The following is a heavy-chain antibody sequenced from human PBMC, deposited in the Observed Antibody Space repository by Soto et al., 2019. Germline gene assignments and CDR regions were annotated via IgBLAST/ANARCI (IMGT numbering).Heavy chain of an antibody. CDR2: IVVGSGST. Sequence: GASVKVSCKASGITFRRSAVQWMRQARGQPLEWIGRIVVGSGSTTYAQIVQERITITRDMSTSTVYMDLRSLRPEDTALYYCARDADYRDYWSGYALRYHVMDVWGQGTTVTVSS. D-gene: IGHD3-3*01. J-gene: IGHJ6*02. CDR1: GITFRRSA. CDR3: ARDADYRDYWSGYALRYHVMDV. V-gene: IGHV1-58*01.